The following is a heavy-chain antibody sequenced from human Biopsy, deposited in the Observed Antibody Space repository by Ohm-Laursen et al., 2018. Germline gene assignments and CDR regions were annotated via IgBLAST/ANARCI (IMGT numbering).Heavy chain of an antibody. CDR1: GGSFSGYD. CDR3: GNEVHGRDY. J-gene: IGHJ4*02. Sequence: GTLSLTCAVDGGSFSGYDWTWIRQPPGQGLEWIGQINQSGRTNYNPSLKSRVNISADKSNNQFSLKLTSVTSADTAVYFCGNEVHGRDYWGLGALVTVSS. V-gene: IGHV4-34*01. CDR2: INQSGRT. D-gene: IGHD2-15*01.